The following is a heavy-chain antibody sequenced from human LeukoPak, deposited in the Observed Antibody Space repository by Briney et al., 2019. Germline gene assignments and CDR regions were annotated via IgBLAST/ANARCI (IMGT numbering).Heavy chain of an antibody. J-gene: IGHJ4*02. Sequence: SQTLSLTCTVSGGSISSGGYYWSWIRQHPGKGLEWIGYIDYSGSTYYNPSLKSRVTISVDTSKNQFSLKLSSVTAADTAVYYCASGIAVAGLYYFDYWGQGTLVTVSS. CDR1: GGSISSGGYY. V-gene: IGHV4-31*03. CDR3: ASGIAVAGLYYFDY. CDR2: IDYSGST. D-gene: IGHD6-19*01.